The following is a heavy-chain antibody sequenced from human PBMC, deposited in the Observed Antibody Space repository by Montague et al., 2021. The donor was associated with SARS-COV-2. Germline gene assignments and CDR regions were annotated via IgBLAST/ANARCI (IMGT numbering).Heavy chain of an antibody. D-gene: IGHD3-9*01. J-gene: IGHJ4*02. CDR2: VAYSGST. CDR1: GDSIGSSHTY. V-gene: IGHV4-39*01. Sequence: SETLSLTCSVSGDSIGSSHTYWGWIRQPPGKGLEWIGCVAYSGSTXYNPSLQRRVTTSVDTSKSQFSLKLNSVTAADTAVYYCARSQLYYDLLTGFSESYYFDYWGQGTLATVSS. CDR3: ARSQLYYDLLTGFSESYYFDY.